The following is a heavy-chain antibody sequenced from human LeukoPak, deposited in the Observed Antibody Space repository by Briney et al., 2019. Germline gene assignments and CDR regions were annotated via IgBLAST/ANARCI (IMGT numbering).Heavy chain of an antibody. D-gene: IGHD6-13*01. V-gene: IGHV3-74*01. J-gene: IGHJ3*02. CDR3: ARDRVPSSSWYDHDAFDI. Sequence: GGSLRLSCAASGFTFSSYWMHWARQAPGKGLVWVSRIKSDGSYTSYADSVKGRFTISRDNAKNTLYLQMNSLRAEDTAVYYCARDRVPSSSWYDHDAFDIWGQGTMVTVSS. CDR2: IKSDGSYT. CDR1: GFTFSSYW.